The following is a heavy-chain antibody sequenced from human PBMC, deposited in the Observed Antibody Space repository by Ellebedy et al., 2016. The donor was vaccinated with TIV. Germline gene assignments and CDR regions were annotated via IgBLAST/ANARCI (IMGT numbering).Heavy chain of an antibody. CDR3: ATGRDGYKRYLDY. V-gene: IGHV3-30*03. Sequence: GGSLRLSCAASGFTFSIYAMHWVRQAPGKGLEWVAVISYDESNKYYADSVKGRFTISRDNSKNTLYLQMNSLRAEDTAVYYCATGRDGYKRYLDYWGQGTLVTVSS. J-gene: IGHJ4*02. CDR2: ISYDESNK. D-gene: IGHD5-24*01. CDR1: GFTFSIYA.